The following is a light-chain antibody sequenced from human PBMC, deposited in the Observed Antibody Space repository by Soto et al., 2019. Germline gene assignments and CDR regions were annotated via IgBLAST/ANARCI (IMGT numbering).Light chain of an antibody. J-gene: IGKJ5*01. Sequence: EIVMTQSPATLSVSPGERATLSCRASQSVSRNLAWYQQRPGQAPRLLISGASTRATGIAARFSGSGSGREFTLTISSLPSEDSALYYCQQYSNWPTFGHGTRLESK. V-gene: IGKV3-15*01. CDR3: QQYSNWPT. CDR2: GAS. CDR1: QSVSRN.